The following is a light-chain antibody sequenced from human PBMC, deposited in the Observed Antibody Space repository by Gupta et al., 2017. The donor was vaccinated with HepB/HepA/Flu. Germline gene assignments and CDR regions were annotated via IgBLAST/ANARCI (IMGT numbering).Light chain of an antibody. CDR3: SSYTSSSVV. J-gene: IGLJ2*01. Sequence: QSALTQPASVSGSPGPSIPISCTGTSSDVGGCNYVSWYQQHPGKAPKLMIYDVSNRPSGVSNRFSGSKSGNTASLTISGLQAEDEADYYCSSYTSSSVVFGGGTKLTVL. V-gene: IGLV2-14*01. CDR1: SSDVGGCNY. CDR2: DVS.